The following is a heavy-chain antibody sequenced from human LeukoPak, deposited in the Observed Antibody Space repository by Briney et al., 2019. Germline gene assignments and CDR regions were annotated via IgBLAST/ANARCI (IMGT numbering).Heavy chain of an antibody. CDR2: ISWNSGSI. J-gene: IGHJ4*02. CDR3: AYDSSGYYQAFDY. CDR1: GFTFDDYA. V-gene: IGHV3-9*01. Sequence: GGSLRLSCAASGFTFDDYAMHWVRHAPGKGLEGVSGISWNSGSIGYADSVKGRFTISRDNAKNSLYLQMNSLRAEDTALYYCAYDSSGYYQAFDYWGQGTLVTVSS. D-gene: IGHD3-22*01.